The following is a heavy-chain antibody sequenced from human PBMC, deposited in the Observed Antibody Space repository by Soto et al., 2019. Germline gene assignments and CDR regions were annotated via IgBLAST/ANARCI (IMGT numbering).Heavy chain of an antibody. CDR2: VSESGLGT. CDR1: GFAVSGYA. D-gene: IGHD3-3*01. CDR3: ARDKYDRDIDHWFSEF. J-gene: IGHJ4*02. V-gene: IGHV3-23*01. Sequence: EVQLSESGGGSVQPWGSLRLSCAASGFAVSGYAMSWARQAPGKGLEWVSSVSESGLGTYYADSVKGRFTISRDASTNTLYLQMNGLTVEDTAVYFCARDKYDRDIDHWFSEFWGPGTLVSVSS.